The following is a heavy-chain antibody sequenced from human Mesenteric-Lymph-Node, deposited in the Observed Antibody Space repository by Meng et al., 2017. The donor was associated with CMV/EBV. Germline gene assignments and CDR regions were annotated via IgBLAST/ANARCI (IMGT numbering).Heavy chain of an antibody. CDR3: VRMEIRGIIVP. CDR2: MNPNSGNT. D-gene: IGHD3-10*01. V-gene: IGHV1-8*01. Sequence: CCKDSGYTFTNYDINWERQATGQGLEWMGWMNPNSGNTGCAQKFQGRLSLTRDTSISTAYMELSGLTSEDTALYYCVRMEIRGIIVPWGQGTLVTVSS. J-gene: IGHJ5*02. CDR1: GYTFTNYD.